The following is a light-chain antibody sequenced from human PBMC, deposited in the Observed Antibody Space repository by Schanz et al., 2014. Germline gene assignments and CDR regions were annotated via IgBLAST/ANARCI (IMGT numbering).Light chain of an antibody. CDR1: QSVSTK. CDR2: DAS. V-gene: IGKV3-15*01. J-gene: IGKJ1*01. CDR3: QQYHLWPPWT. Sequence: EIVLTQSPGTLSLSPGERATLSCRASQSVSTKLAWYQHKPGQAPRLLIYDASTRATGLPARFSGSGSGTEFTLTISTLQSEDFAVYYCQQYHLWPPWTFGQGTKVEIK.